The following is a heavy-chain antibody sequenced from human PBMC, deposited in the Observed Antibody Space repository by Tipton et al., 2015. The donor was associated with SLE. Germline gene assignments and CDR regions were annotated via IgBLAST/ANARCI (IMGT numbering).Heavy chain of an antibody. D-gene: IGHD3-22*01. CDR2: IYTSGST. Sequence: TLSLTCTVSGGSISSGSYYWSWIRQPAGKGLEWIGHIYTSGSTNYNPSLKSRVTISVDTSKNQFSLKLSSVTAADTAVYYCAREPYYYDSSGYYTDAFDIWGQGTIVTVSS. CDR1: GGSISSGSYY. J-gene: IGHJ3*02. CDR3: AREPYYYDSSGYYTDAFDI. V-gene: IGHV4-61*09.